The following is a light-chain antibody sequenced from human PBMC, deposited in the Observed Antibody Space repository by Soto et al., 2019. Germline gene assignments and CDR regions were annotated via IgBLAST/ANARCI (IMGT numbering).Light chain of an antibody. CDR3: HQRQSWPRT. CDR2: LTS. CDR1: QTISSN. J-gene: IGKJ1*01. V-gene: IGKV3-11*01. Sequence: EVLMTQSPATLSLSPGEGATLACRASQTISSNFLAWYQQKPGQAPRLLIYLTSNRATGIPARFSGSGSGTDFTLTISSLEPEDSAVYYCHQRQSWPRTFGQGTKVDIK.